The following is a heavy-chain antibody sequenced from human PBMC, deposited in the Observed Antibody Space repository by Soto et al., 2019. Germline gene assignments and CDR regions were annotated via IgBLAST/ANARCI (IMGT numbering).Heavy chain of an antibody. CDR3: ASDHGGSGGLDY. CDR1: GYTXNSYY. V-gene: IGHV1-46*02. D-gene: IGHD6-19*01. J-gene: IGHJ4*02. CDR2: INPSGGST. Sequence: SXKVSFKASGYTXNSYYMHLVRQAPGQGLEWIGIINPSGGSTSYAQKFQGRVTMTSDTSTSTVYMELSSLRSEDTAVYYCASDHGGSGGLDYWGQGTLVTVSS.